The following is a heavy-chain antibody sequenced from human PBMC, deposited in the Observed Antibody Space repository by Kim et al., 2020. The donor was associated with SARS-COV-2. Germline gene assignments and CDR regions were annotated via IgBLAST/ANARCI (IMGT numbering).Heavy chain of an antibody. CDR3: ARGPDYDFVTGYLGYFHT. CDR1: GFSFSNYE. CDR2: IGSSGGNI. Sequence: GGSLRLSCAASGFSFSNYEMNWVRQAPGKGLEWVSCIGSSGGNIYYADSVKGRFTISRDNGKNSLYLQMNNLRAEDTAVYYCARGPDYDFVTGYLGYFHTWGQGTWVTVPS. J-gene: IGHJ4*02. D-gene: IGHD3-9*01. V-gene: IGHV3-48*03.